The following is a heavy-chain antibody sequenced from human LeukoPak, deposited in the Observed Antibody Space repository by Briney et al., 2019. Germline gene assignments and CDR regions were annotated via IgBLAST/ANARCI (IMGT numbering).Heavy chain of an antibody. CDR2: VYDSGTT. Sequence: PSETLSLTCSVSGGSISTYYWSWIRQTPGKGLEWIGYVYDSGTTNYNPSLMGRVTISSDTSKNQFSLNLRSVNAADTAIYYCARHGGSLGYFDYWGQGTLVTVSS. CDR1: GGSISTYY. V-gene: IGHV4-59*08. D-gene: IGHD1-26*01. J-gene: IGHJ4*02. CDR3: ARHGGSLGYFDY.